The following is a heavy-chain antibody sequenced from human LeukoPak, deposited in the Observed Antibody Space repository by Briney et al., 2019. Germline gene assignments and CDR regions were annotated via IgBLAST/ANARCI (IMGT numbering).Heavy chain of an antibody. Sequence: GGSLRLACAASGFTFSMYSMNWVRQAPGKGLEWVSSISSSSSYIYYADSVKGRFTISRDNAKNSLYLQMNSLRAEDTAVYYCARDRDGYNLRGDYWGQGTLVTVSS. J-gene: IGHJ4*02. CDR3: ARDRDGYNLRGDY. V-gene: IGHV3-21*01. D-gene: IGHD5-24*01. CDR1: GFTFSMYS. CDR2: ISSSSSYI.